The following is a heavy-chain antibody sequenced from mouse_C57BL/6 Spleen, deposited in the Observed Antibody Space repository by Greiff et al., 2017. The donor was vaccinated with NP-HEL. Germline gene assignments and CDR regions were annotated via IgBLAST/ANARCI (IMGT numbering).Heavy chain of an antibody. CDR1: GYTFTEYT. J-gene: IGHJ2*01. Sequence: QVQLQQSGAELVKPGASVKLSCKASGYTFTEYTIHWVKQRSGQGLEWIGWFYPGSGSIKYNEKFKDKATLTADKSSSTVYMELSRLTSEDSAVYFCARHEEGYYYGSSPYFDYWGQGTTLTVSS. CDR3: ARHEEGYYYGSSPYFDY. V-gene: IGHV1-62-2*01. CDR2: FYPGSGSI. D-gene: IGHD1-1*01.